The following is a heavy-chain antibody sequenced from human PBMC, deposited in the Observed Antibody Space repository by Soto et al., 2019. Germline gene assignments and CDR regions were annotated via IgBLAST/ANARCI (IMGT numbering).Heavy chain of an antibody. V-gene: IGHV3-23*01. CDR3: AKYQPMTQPRPYFDY. D-gene: IGHD3-22*01. CDR2: ISSSGGST. Sequence: EVQLLESGEAWIRLGGSLDLSGQAFGLTLGPIAIGGFGRAQGKGLGWVSAISSSGGSTFYADSVKGRFTISRDNSRNTLYLQMNSLRAEDTAIYYCAKYQPMTQPRPYFDYWGQGTLVTVSS. CDR1: GLTLGPIA. J-gene: IGHJ4*02.